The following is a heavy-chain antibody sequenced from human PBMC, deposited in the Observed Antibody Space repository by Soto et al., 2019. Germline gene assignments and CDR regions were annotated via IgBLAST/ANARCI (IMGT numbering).Heavy chain of an antibody. D-gene: IGHD6-13*01. CDR2: ISSSSSYT. CDR1: GFTFSDYY. CDR3: ARSPGGSWYYFDY. V-gene: IGHV3-11*06. Sequence: GGSLRLSCAASGFTFSDYYMSWIRQAPGKGLEWVSYISSSSSYTNYADSVKGRFTISRDNAKNSLYLRMNSLRAEDTAVYYCARSPGGSWYYFDYWGQGTLVTVSS. J-gene: IGHJ4*02.